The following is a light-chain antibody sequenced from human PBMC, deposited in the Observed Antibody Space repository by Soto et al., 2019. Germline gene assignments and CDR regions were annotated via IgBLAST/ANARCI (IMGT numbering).Light chain of an antibody. CDR1: SSDVGDFNY. V-gene: IGLV2-14*03. CDR2: DVT. Sequence: QSALTQPASVSGSPGRSVTISCTGTSSDVGDFNYVSWYQHLPGRAPKLIIYDVTNRPSGISYRFSASKSGRTASLTISGLQAEDEADYYCSSYSSSTTHVVFGGGTKLPS. J-gene: IGLJ2*01. CDR3: SSYSSSTTHVV.